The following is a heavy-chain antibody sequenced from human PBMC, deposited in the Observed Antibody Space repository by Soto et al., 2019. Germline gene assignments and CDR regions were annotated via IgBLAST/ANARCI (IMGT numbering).Heavy chain of an antibody. CDR3: ARHAGNSWKGDYFDY. V-gene: IGHV5-51*01. D-gene: IGHD6-13*01. J-gene: IGHJ4*02. CDR1: GYIFSSSW. Sequence: GESLKISCQASGYIFSSSWICCFLQMPVKGLEWMGIIDPNDSQTIYSPSFQGQVTISADKSIDTAYLQWSSLKTSDTAMYYCARHAGNSWKGDYFDYWGQGALVTVSS. CDR2: IDPNDSQT.